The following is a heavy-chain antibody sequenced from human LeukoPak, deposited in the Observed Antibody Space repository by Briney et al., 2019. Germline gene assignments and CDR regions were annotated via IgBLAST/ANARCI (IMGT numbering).Heavy chain of an antibody. Sequence: SETLSLTCTVSGGSISSYYWSWIRQPPGKGLEWIGYIYYSGSTNYNPSLKSRVTISVDTSKNQFSLKLSSVTAADTAVYYCATEDWFRFDSWGQGTLLTVSS. D-gene: IGHD3-10*01. CDR3: ATEDWFRFDS. CDR1: GGSISSYY. V-gene: IGHV4-59*01. CDR2: IYYSGST. J-gene: IGHJ4*02.